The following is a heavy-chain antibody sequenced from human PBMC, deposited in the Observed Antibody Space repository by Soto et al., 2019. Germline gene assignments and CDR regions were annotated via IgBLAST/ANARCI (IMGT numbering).Heavy chain of an antibody. J-gene: IGHJ6*02. D-gene: IGHD3-16*01. CDR1: GYTFSNYA. Sequence: QVQLVQSGADLKKPGASVQVSCKTSGYTFSNYAINWVRQAPGQGLEWMGWISSYNSYNGDTKYARMLQDRLTMTMDTSPAPAYMELRSLGSDDTAVYYCARSELERGEVGYYGMDVWGQGTTVPVSS. V-gene: IGHV1-18*04. CDR3: ARSELERGEVGYYGMDV. CDR2: ISSYNSYNGDT.